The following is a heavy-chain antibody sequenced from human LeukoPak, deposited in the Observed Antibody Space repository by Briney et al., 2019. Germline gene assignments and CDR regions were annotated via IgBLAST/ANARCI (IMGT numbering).Heavy chain of an antibody. CDR3: ARDLSRNYTIDY. CDR2: INAASDAT. V-gene: IGHV3-48*01. D-gene: IGHD1-7*01. Sequence: GGSLRLSCAASGFTFSNAWMSWVRQAPGKGLEWLSYINAASDATYYADSVKGRFTISRDNAKNSLYLQMNSLRAEDTAVYYCARDLSRNYTIDYWGQGTLVTVSS. J-gene: IGHJ4*02. CDR1: GFTFSNAW.